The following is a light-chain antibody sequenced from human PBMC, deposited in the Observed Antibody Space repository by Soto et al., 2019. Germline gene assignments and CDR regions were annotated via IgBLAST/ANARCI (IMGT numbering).Light chain of an antibody. Sequence: EIVMTQSPATLSVSPGERVILSCRASQSISTNLAWYQYIPGQAPRLLIYAASTRATGIPARFSGSGSGTDFTLSITSLQSEDYAVYYCHQYNNWPMWTFGQGTKVDIK. V-gene: IGKV3-15*01. CDR3: HQYNNWPMWT. CDR1: QSISTN. J-gene: IGKJ1*01. CDR2: AAS.